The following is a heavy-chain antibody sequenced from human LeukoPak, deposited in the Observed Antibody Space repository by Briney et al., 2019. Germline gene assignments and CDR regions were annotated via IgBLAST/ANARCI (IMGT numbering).Heavy chain of an antibody. CDR1: GFTFSTFG. D-gene: IGHD3-22*01. CDR2: ISYDGSNK. V-gene: IGHV3-30*03. CDR3: ARGLYYYDSSGYYFLDY. J-gene: IGHJ4*02. Sequence: GGSLRLSCAASGFTFSTFGMHWVRQAPGKGLDWVAVISYDGSNKYYADSVKGRFTISRDNSKNTLYLQMNSLRAEDTAVYYCARGLYYYDSSGYYFLDYWGQGTLVTVSS.